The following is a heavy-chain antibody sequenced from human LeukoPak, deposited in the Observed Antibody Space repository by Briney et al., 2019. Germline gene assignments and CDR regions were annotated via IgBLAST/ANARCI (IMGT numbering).Heavy chain of an antibody. CDR1: GFTFSSYA. D-gene: IGHD3-9*01. CDR3: AKDILTGPHYFDY. J-gene: IGHJ4*02. Sequence: GSLRLSCAASGFTFSSYAMSWVRQAPGKGLEWVSAISGSGGNTYYADSVKGRFTISRDNSKKTLYLQMNSLRAEDTAVYYCAKDILTGPHYFDYWGQGTLVTVSS. V-gene: IGHV3-23*01. CDR2: ISGSGGNT.